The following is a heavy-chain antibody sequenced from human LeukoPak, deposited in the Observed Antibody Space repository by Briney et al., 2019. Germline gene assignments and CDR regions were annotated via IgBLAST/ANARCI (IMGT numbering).Heavy chain of an antibody. V-gene: IGHV4-39*07. J-gene: IGHJ4*02. CDR1: GGSISSSSYY. Sequence: SETLSLTCTVSGGSISSSSYYWGWIRQPPGKGLEWIGNIYYSGSTYYNPSLKSRVTISVDTSKNQFSLKLSSVTAADTAMYYCARSHYYDSSGYYLWGQGTLVTVSS. D-gene: IGHD3-22*01. CDR2: IYYSGST. CDR3: ARSHYYDSSGYYL.